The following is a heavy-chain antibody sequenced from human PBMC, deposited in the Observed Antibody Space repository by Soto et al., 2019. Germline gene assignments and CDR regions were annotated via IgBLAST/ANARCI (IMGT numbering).Heavy chain of an antibody. J-gene: IGHJ6*02. CDR2: IDPSDSYT. CDR1: GDSFTSYW. V-gene: IGHV5-10-1*01. Sequence: GESLKISCKGSGDSFTSYWISWGRQMPGKGLEWMGRIDPSDSYTNYSPSFQGHVTISADKSISTAYLQWSSLKASDTAMYYCARHENYGMYVWGQGTTVTVSS. CDR3: ARHENYGMYV.